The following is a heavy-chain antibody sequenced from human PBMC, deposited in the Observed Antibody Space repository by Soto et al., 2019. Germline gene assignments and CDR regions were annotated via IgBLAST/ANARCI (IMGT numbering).Heavy chain of an antibody. Sequence: QHGGSLGLGCAASGFSFCSYAMHGARQAPGKGLEWVGVITYDGSNQYYADSVKGRFTISRDNSRNMLFLQMNSLRPDDTAVYYCARAPSGSYTEFDYLRQGTLVTVTS. J-gene: IGHJ4*02. CDR3: ARAPSGSYTEFDY. CDR2: ITYDGSNQ. CDR1: GFSFCSYA. V-gene: IGHV3-30-3*01. D-gene: IGHD1-26*01.